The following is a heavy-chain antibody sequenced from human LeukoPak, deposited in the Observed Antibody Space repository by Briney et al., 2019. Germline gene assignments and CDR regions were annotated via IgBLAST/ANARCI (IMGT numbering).Heavy chain of an antibody. Sequence: SETLSLTCAVYGASLSGNCSSWIRQPPGKGLEWVGEINHSGSTNYNPSLKRRATISGDTPKNQFSPRRTAVTAADTALSNYARGRREVTTANGRFDPWGEGTRVRVFS. CDR3: ARGRREVTTANGRFDP. V-gene: IGHV4-34*01. CDR1: GASLSGNC. CDR2: INHSGST. D-gene: IGHD4-17*01. J-gene: IGHJ5*02.